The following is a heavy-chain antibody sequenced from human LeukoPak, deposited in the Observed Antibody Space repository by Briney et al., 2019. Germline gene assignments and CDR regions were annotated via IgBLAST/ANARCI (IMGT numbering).Heavy chain of an antibody. V-gene: IGHV4-34*01. D-gene: IGHD2-15*01. CDR3: ARGRARRGARVVAATGYLDY. J-gene: IGHJ4*02. CDR2: INHSGST. CDR1: GGSFSGYY. Sequence: PSETLSLTCAVYGGSFSGYYWSWIRQPLGKGLEWIGEINHSGSTNYNPSLKSRVTISVDTSKNQFSLKLSSVTAADTAVYYCARGRARRGARVVAATGYLDYWGQGTLVTVSS.